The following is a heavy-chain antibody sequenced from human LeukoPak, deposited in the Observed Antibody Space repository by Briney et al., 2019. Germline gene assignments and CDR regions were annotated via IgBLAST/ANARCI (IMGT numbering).Heavy chain of an antibody. CDR1: GYTFTGFY. D-gene: IGHD2-15*01. Sequence: ASVKVSCKASGYTFTGFYMHWVRQAPGQGLEWMGWINPKSGGTNYAQKFQGRVTMTRDASISTAYMELNSLRSDDTAMYYCAKDRGGWYLAYFFDYWGQGSLVTASS. V-gene: IGHV1-2*02. J-gene: IGHJ4*02. CDR3: AKDRGGWYLAYFFDY. CDR2: INPKSGGT.